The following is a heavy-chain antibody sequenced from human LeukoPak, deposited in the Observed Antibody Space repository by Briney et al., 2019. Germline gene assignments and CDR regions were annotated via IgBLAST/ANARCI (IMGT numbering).Heavy chain of an antibody. V-gene: IGHV4-59*01. CDR2: IYYSGSS. CDR1: GGSISDYY. D-gene: IGHD1-1*01. J-gene: IGHJ3*01. Sequence: SETLSLTCTVSGGSISDYYWSWIRQPPEQGLEWIGYIYYSGSSDYNPSPKSRVTISVDTSKNQFSLKLSSVTAADTAVYYCASSPGGTGAFDVWGQGTMVTVSS. CDR3: ASSPGGTGAFDV.